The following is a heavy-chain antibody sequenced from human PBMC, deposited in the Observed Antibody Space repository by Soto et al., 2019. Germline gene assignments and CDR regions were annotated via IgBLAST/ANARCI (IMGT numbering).Heavy chain of an antibody. Sequence: ASVKVSCKASGYTFTSYYMHWVRQAPGQGLEWMGIINPSGGSTSYAQKFQGRVTMTRDTSTSTVYMELSSLRSEDTAVYYCAREGARDYYDSSGSYDYRGQGTLVTVSS. CDR2: INPSGGST. CDR3: AREGARDYYDSSGSYDY. J-gene: IGHJ4*02. D-gene: IGHD3-22*01. CDR1: GYTFTSYY. V-gene: IGHV1-46*01.